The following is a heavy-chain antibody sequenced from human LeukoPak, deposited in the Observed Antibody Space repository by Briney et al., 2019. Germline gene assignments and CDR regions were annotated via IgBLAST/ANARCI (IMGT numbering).Heavy chain of an antibody. V-gene: IGHV3-53*01. D-gene: IGHD3-22*01. CDR2: IYSGGST. Sequence: GGSLRLSCAASGFTFSSYSMNWVRQAPGKGLEWVSVIYSGGSTYYADSVKGRFTISRDNSKNTLYLQMNSLRAEDTAVYYCAREDSSLPMHWGQGTLVTVSS. J-gene: IGHJ4*02. CDR3: AREDSSLPMH. CDR1: GFTFSSYS.